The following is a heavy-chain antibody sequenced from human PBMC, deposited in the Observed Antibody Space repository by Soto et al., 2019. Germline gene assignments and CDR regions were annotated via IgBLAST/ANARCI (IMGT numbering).Heavy chain of an antibody. V-gene: IGHV4-34*01. CDR2: INHSGST. D-gene: IGHD2-2*01. CDR1: GGSFSGYY. CDR3: ERVGWGYSSTSCYWGYYYYYYMDV. J-gene: IGHJ6*03. Sequence: SETLSLTCAVYGGSFSGYYWSWIRQPPGKGLEWIGEINHSGSTNYNPSLKSRVTISVDTSKNQFSLKLSSVTAADTAVYYCERVGWGYSSTSCYWGYYYYYYMDVWGKGTTVTVSS.